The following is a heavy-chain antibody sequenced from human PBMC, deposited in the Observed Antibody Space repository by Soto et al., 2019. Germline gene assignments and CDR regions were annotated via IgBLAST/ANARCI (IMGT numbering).Heavy chain of an antibody. V-gene: IGHV3-15*01. CDR1: GFIFSNAW. J-gene: IGHJ3*02. CDR2: IKSKTDGGTT. Sequence: GGSLRLSCAASGFIFSNAWMSWVRQAPGKGLEWVGRIKSKTDGGTTDYAAPVKGRFTISRDDSKNTLYLQMNSLKTEDTAVYYCTTDPPAGYSSGWYSAFDIWGQGTMVTVSS. CDR3: TTDPPAGYSSGWYSAFDI. D-gene: IGHD6-19*01.